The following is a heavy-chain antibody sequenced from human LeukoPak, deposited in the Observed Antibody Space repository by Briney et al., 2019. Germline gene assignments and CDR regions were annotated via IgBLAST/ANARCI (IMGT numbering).Heavy chain of an antibody. D-gene: IGHD1-1*01. Sequence: PGGSLRLSCAASGFTFSTSVMHWVRQAPGKGLEWVAIISDDGSNKAYADSVKGRFTISRDNSKNTLYLQMNSLRGEDTAVYYCTSGYSWNDPTDYWGQGTLVTVSS. CDR2: ISDDGSNK. V-gene: IGHV3-30*07. CDR3: TSGYSWNDPTDY. CDR1: GFTFSTSV. J-gene: IGHJ4*02.